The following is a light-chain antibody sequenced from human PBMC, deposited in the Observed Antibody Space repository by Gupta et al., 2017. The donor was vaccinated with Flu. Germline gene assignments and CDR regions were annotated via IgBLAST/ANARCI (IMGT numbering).Light chain of an antibody. CDR2: DVS. V-gene: IGKV2-30*01. Sequence: VVLTQSPVSLAVALGQSVSISCRSSHSIVSGAGSTHLSWFHQRKGQSPRRLIYDVSESSSSVIASVIGGRSVSTFTLHTNRVEDQDDGLDYCMRHKQWSPDTVGQGTKVEIK. CDR1: HSIVSGAGSTH. J-gene: IGKJ2*01. CDR3: MRHKQWSPDT.